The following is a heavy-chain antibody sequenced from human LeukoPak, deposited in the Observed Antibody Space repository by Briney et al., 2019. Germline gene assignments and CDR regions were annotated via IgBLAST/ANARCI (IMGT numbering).Heavy chain of an antibody. CDR1: GFTFSSYS. J-gene: IGHJ3*02. V-gene: IGHV3-74*01. Sequence: GGSLRLSCAASGFTFSSYSMNWVRQAPGKGLVWVSRINSDGSNAIYADSVKDRFTMSRDNAKNTLYLEMNSLRAEDTAVYYCARDVVLSGTDAFDIWGQGTRVTVSS. CDR2: INSDGSNA. CDR3: ARDVVLSGTDAFDI. D-gene: IGHD2-15*01.